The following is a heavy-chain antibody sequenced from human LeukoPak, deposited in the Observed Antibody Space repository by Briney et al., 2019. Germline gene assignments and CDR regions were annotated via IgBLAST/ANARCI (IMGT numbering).Heavy chain of an antibody. CDR3: AKDEGGPTVSDY. V-gene: IGHV3-21*01. CDR2: ISSSSSYI. Sequence: GGSLRLSCAASGFTFSSYSMNWVRQAPGKGLEWVSSISSSSSYIYYADSVKGRFTISRDNPKNTLYLQMNSLRTEDTALYYCAKDEGGPTVSDYWGQGTLVTVSS. CDR1: GFTFSSYS. D-gene: IGHD4-11*01. J-gene: IGHJ4*02.